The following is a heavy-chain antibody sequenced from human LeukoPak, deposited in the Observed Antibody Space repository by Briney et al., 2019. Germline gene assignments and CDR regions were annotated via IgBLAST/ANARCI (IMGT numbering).Heavy chain of an antibody. CDR3: ARWSGVAYPFDY. CDR2: ISGSGDST. D-gene: IGHD3-3*01. J-gene: IGHJ4*02. V-gene: IGHV3-23*01. CDR1: GFTFPNYA. Sequence: GGSLRLSCAASGFTFPNYAMNWVRQAPGKGLEWVSAISGSGDSTYYVDSVKGRFTISRDNSKNTLYLQMNSLRVEDTAVYYCARWSGVAYPFDYWGQGTLVTVSS.